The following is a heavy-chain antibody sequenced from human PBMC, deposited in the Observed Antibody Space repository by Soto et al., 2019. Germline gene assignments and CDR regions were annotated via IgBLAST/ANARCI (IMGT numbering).Heavy chain of an antibody. CDR2: ISGSGGSK. D-gene: IGHD2-2*01. J-gene: IGHJ4*01. CDR1: GFTFSSYA. CDR3: ARDKGVVAPEFDY. V-gene: IGHV3-23*01. Sequence: PGGSLRLSCAASGFTFSSYAMSWVRQTPGKGLEWVSAISGSGGSKYYADSVKGRFTISRDNSKNTLYLQMNSLRGEDTAVYFCARDKGVVAPEFDYWGHGTLVTVSS.